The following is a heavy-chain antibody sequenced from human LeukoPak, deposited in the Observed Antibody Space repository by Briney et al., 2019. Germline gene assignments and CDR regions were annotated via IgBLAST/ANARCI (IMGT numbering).Heavy chain of an antibody. D-gene: IGHD3-3*01. CDR3: ARDHTGYYDFWSGYYTVYYFDY. CDR1: GFTFSSYA. CDR2: IKQDGSEK. Sequence: GGSLRLSCAASGFTFSSYAMSWVRQAPGKGPEWVANIKQDGSEKYYVDSVKGRFTISRDNAKNSLYLQMNSLRAEDTAVYYCARDHTGYYDFWSGYYTVYYFDYWGQGTLVTVSS. V-gene: IGHV3-7*03. J-gene: IGHJ4*02.